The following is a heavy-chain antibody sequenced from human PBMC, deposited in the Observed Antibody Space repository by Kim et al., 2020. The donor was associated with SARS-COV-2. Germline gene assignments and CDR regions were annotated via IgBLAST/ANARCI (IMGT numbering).Heavy chain of an antibody. V-gene: IGHV6-1*01. CDR3: ARDPYLAAAGTYYYYYGMDV. CDR1: GDSVSSNSAA. D-gene: IGHD6-13*01. J-gene: IGHJ6*02. CDR2: TYYRSKWYN. Sequence: SQTLSLTCAISGDSVSSNSAAWNWIRQSPSRGLEWLGRTYYRSKWYNDYAVSVKSRITINPDTSKNQFSLQLNSVTPEDTAVYYCARDPYLAAAGTYYYYYGMDVWGQGTTVTVSS.